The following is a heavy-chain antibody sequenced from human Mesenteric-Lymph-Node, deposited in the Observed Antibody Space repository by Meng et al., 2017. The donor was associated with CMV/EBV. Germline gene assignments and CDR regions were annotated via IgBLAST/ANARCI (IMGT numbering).Heavy chain of an antibody. J-gene: IGHJ4*02. D-gene: IGHD2-15*01. CDR1: SFGDYY. CDR2: INHSGNT. Sequence: SFGDYYWSWIRQPPGKGLEWIGEINHSGNTIYNPSLKSRATISVDTSKNQFSLKLSSVTAADTAVYYCAKELGYCSGGNCYGGVFDYWGQGNLVTVSS. CDR3: AKELGYCSGGNCYGGVFDY. V-gene: IGHV4-34*01.